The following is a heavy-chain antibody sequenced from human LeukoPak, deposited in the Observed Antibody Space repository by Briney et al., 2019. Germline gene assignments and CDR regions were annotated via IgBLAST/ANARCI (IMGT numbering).Heavy chain of an antibody. V-gene: IGHV3-30*18. CDR3: AKTPVTPVAGTSSLYYFDY. Sequence: GRSLRLSCAASGFTFSTYGMHWVRQAPGKGLEWVAVIWYGGSNTYYADSVKGRFTISRDNSKNTLYLQMNSLRAEDTAAYYCAKTPVTPVAGTSSLYYFDYWGQGTLVTVSS. CDR1: GFTFSTYG. D-gene: IGHD6-19*01. J-gene: IGHJ4*02. CDR2: IWYGGSNT.